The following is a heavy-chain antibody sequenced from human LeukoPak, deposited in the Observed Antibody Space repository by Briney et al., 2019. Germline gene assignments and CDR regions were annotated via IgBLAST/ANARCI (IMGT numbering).Heavy chain of an antibody. D-gene: IGHD6-6*01. Sequence: SQTLSLTCAISGDSVSSNSAAWNWIRQSPSRGLEWLGRTYYRSKWYYDYAVAVKSRISINPDTSKNQFSLKLSSVTAADTAVYYCARGKKGIAARSRGGSFDYWGQGTLVTVSS. CDR3: ARGKKGIAARSRGGSFDY. CDR1: GDSVSSNSAA. V-gene: IGHV6-1*01. CDR2: TYYRSKWYY. J-gene: IGHJ4*02.